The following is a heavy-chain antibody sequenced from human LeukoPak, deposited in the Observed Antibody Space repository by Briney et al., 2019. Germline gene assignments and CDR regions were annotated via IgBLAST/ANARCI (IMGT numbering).Heavy chain of an antibody. V-gene: IGHV1-24*01. J-gene: IGHJ5*02. CDR2: FDPEDGET. D-gene: IGHD4-17*01. Sequence: GASVKVSCKVSGYTLTELSMHWVRQAPGKGLEWMGGFDPEDGETIYAQKFQDRVTMTEDTSTDTAYVELSSLRSEDTAVYYCATGQDYGDHNWFDPWGQGTLVTVSS. CDR3: ATGQDYGDHNWFDP. CDR1: GYTLTELS.